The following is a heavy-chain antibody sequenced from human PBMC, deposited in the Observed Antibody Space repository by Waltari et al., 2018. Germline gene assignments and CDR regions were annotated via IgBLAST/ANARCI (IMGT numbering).Heavy chain of an antibody. CDR3: ARVLSGSYLYYYYYYGMDV. Sequence: QVQLVESGGGVVQPGRSLRLSCAASGFTFSSYGMHWVRLAPAQGLEWVAVISYDGSNKYYADSVKGRFTISRDNSKNTLYLQMNSLRAEDTAVYYCARVLSGSYLYYYYYYGMDVWGQGTTVTVSS. CDR2: ISYDGSNK. V-gene: IGHV3-30*03. D-gene: IGHD1-26*01. J-gene: IGHJ6*02. CDR1: GFTFSSYG.